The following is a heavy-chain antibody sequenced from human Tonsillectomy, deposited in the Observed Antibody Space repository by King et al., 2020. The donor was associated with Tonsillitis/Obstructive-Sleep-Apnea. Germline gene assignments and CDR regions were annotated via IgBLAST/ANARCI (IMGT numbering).Heavy chain of an antibody. J-gene: IGHJ4*02. Sequence: VQLVESGGGLVQPGGSLSLSCAASGFSFSNYAMSWVRQAPGKGLEWVSAISGSGGSTYYVDSVKGRFTISRDNSKNTLYLQINSLRAEDTAVYYCAKDLSRVAAGYNDYWGQGTLVTVSS. CDR2: ISGSGGST. V-gene: IGHV3-23*04. CDR3: AKDLSRVAAGYNDY. D-gene: IGHD6-13*01. CDR1: GFSFSNYA.